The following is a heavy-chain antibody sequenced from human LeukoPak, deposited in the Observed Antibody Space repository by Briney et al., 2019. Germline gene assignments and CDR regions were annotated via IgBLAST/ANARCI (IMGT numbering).Heavy chain of an antibody. V-gene: IGHV3-13*01. CDR3: ARAVAGNLGAFDI. Sequence: GGSLRLSCAASGFTFSSYDMLWVRQATGKGLEWVSAIGTAGDTYYPGSVKGRFTISRENAKNSLYLQMNSLRAGDTAVYYCARAVAGNLGAFDIWGQGTMVTVSS. CDR2: IGTAGDT. D-gene: IGHD6-19*01. J-gene: IGHJ3*02. CDR1: GFTFSSYD.